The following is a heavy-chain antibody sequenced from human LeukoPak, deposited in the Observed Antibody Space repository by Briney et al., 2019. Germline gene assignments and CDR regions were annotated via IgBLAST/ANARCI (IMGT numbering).Heavy chain of an antibody. J-gene: IGHJ4*02. CDR1: GYSFTNYW. V-gene: IGHV5-51*01. D-gene: IGHD4-17*01. CDR3: ARRVLDYGVETFEY. Sequence: HGESLKISCKGSGYSFTNYWIAWVRQTPGKGLEWMGISYPGDSDTRYSPSFQGRVTISVDNAISTVYLLWISLKASDTATYYCARRVLDYGVETFEYWGQGTLVTVSS. CDR2: SYPGDSDT.